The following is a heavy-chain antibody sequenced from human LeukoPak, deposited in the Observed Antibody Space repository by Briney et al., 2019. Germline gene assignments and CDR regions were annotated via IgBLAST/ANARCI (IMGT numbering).Heavy chain of an antibody. J-gene: IGHJ5*02. CDR1: GGSFSGYY. V-gene: IGHV4-34*01. CDR3: ASTAPSNDSSSWYYDP. Sequence: SETLSLTCAVYGGSFSGYYWSWIRQPPGKGLEWIGEINHSGSTNYNPSLKSRVTISVDTSKNQFSLKLSSVTAADTAVYYCASTAPSNDSSSWYYDPWGQGTLVTVSS. D-gene: IGHD6-13*01. CDR2: INHSGST.